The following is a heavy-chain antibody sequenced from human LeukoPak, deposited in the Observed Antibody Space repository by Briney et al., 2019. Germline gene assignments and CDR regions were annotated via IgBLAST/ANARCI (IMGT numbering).Heavy chain of an antibody. CDR1: GFTFSSYS. Sequence: SGGSLRLSCAASGFTFSSYSMNWVRQAPGKGLEWVSHITDSGSTKYYADSVKGRFTISRDNAKNSLYLQMNSLRDDDTAVYYCARGGGAYSSGWYSVWGQGTLVTVSS. CDR2: ITDSGSTK. D-gene: IGHD6-19*01. CDR3: ARGGGAYSSGWYSV. J-gene: IGHJ4*02. V-gene: IGHV3-48*02.